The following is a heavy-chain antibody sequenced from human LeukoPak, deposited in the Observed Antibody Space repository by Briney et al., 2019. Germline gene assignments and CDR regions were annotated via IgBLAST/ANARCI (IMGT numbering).Heavy chain of an antibody. CDR1: GFTFSSYG. D-gene: IGHD6-13*01. J-gene: IGHJ3*02. V-gene: IGHV3-33*01. Sequence: GGSLRLSCAASGFTFSSYGMHWVRQAPGKGLEWVAVIWYDGSNKYYADSVKGRFTISRDNAKNSLYLQMNNLREEDTAVYYCARDNPISAAGHGDAFDIWGQGTMVTVSS. CDR2: IWYDGSNK. CDR3: ARDNPISAAGHGDAFDI.